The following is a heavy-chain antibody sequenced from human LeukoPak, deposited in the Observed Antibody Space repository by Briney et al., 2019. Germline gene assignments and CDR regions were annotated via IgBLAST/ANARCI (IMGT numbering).Heavy chain of an antibody. D-gene: IGHD2-8*02. J-gene: IGHJ4*02. Sequence: GGSLRLSCAASGFNVSSFGMHWVRQAPGEGLEWVAYIGYTGTNTYYADSVKGRFTISRDNSKNTVHLQMNSLRAADTALYSCARDLTGKYYIAYWGQGTLVTVSS. CDR3: ARDLTGKYYIAY. CDR1: GFNVSSFG. V-gene: IGHV3-30*02. CDR2: IGYTGTNT.